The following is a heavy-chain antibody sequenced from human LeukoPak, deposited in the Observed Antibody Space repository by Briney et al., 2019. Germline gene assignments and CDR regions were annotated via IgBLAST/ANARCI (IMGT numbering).Heavy chain of an antibody. CDR1: GFTFSSYS. CDR2: ISSFSSYI. V-gene: IGHV3-21*04. J-gene: IGHJ4*02. D-gene: IGHD3-22*01. Sequence: PGGSLRLSCAASGFTFSSYSMNWVRQAPGKGLEWVSSISSFSSYIYYADSVKGRFTISRDNAKNSLYLQMNSLRDEDTAVYYCATDRAYYYDSSGYYYFDHWGQGTLVTVSS. CDR3: ATDRAYYYDSSGYYYFDH.